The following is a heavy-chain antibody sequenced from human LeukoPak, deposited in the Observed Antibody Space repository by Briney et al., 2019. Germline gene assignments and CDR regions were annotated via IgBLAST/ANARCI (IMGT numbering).Heavy chain of an antibody. V-gene: IGHV4-39*01. CDR1: GGSISSSSYY. CDR3: ARQNYDFWSGYPH. D-gene: IGHD3-3*01. J-gene: IGHJ4*02. Sequence: SETLSLTCTVSGGSISSSSYYWGWIRQPPGKGLEWIGSIYYSGSTYYNPSLKSRVTISVDTSKNQFSLKLNSVTAADTAVYYCARQNYDFWSGYPHWGQGTLVTVSS. CDR2: IYYSGST.